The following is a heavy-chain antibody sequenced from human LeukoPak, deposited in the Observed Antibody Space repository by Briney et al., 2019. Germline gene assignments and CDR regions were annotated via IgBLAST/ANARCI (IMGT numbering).Heavy chain of an antibody. J-gene: IGHJ4*02. CDR2: ISSGASAI. CDR1: GFTFSSYD. CDR3: ARENEYSSSSFDY. D-gene: IGHD6-6*01. V-gene: IGHV3-48*03. Sequence: TGGSLRLSCAASGFTFSSYDMNWVRQAPGKGLEWVSYISSGASAIYCADSVEGRFTISRDNAQNSLYLQMNSLRAEDTAVYYCARENEYSSSSFDYWGQGTLVTVSS.